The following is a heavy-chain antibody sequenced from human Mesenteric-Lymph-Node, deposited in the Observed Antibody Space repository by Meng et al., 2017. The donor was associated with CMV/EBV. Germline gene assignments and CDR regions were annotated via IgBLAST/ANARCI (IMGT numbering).Heavy chain of an antibody. CDR2: IYHSGST. V-gene: IGHV4-38-2*02. CDR3: ARDSYYYGSGSSDWFDP. CDR1: GYSISSGYY. D-gene: IGHD3-10*01. J-gene: IGHJ5*02. Sequence: SETLSLTCTVSGYSISSGYYWGWIRQPPGKGLEWIGSIYHSGSTYYNPSLKSRVTISVDTSKNQFSLKLSSVTAADTAVYYCARDSYYYGSGSSDWFDPWGQGTLVTVSS.